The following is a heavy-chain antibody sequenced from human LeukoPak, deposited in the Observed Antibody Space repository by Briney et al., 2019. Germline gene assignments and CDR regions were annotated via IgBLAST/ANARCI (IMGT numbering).Heavy chain of an antibody. CDR1: GFTFSSYG. D-gene: IGHD5-24*01. CDR2: IRYDGSNK. Sequence: GGSLRLSCAASGFTFSSYGMHWVRQAPGKGLGWVAFIRYDGSNKYYADSVKGRFTISRDNSKNTLYLQMNSLRAEDTAVYYCAKVGVEMATIKGYDYWGQGTLVTVSS. CDR3: AKVGVEMATIKGYDY. V-gene: IGHV3-30*02. J-gene: IGHJ4*02.